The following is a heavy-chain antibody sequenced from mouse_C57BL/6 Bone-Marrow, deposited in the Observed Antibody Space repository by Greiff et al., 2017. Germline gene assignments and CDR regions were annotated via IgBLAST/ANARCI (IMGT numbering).Heavy chain of an antibody. D-gene: IGHD1-1*01. Sequence: QVQLQQSGAELVRPGASVTLSCKASGYTFTDYEMHWVKQTPVHGLEWIGAIGPETGGTAYNQKFKGKAILTADKSSSTAYMELRSLTSEDSAVYYCTVTTVVPAYWYFDVWGTGTTVTVSS. J-gene: IGHJ1*03. CDR2: IGPETGGT. CDR1: GYTFTDYE. V-gene: IGHV1-15*01. CDR3: TVTTVVPAYWYFDV.